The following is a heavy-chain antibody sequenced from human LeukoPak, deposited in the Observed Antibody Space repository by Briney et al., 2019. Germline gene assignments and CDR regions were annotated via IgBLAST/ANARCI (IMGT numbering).Heavy chain of an antibody. J-gene: IGHJ5*02. Sequence: PSETLSLTCTVSGGSISSYYWSWIRQPPGKGLEWIGYIYYSGSTNYNPSLKSRVTISVDTSKNQFSLKLSSVTAADTAVYYCARHWGYSYGLWFDPWGQGTLVTVSS. D-gene: IGHD5-18*01. CDR3: ARHWGYSYGLWFDP. CDR2: IYYSGST. V-gene: IGHV4-59*08. CDR1: GGSISSYY.